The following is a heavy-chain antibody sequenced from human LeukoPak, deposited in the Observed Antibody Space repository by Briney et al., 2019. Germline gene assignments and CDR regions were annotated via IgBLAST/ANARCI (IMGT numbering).Heavy chain of an antibody. CDR3: ARAGSSWYYFDY. D-gene: IGHD6-13*01. V-gene: IGHV3-21*01. Sequence: GGSLRLSCAASGFTFSSYSMNWVRQAPGKGLEWVSSISSSSSYIYYADSVKGRFTISRDNAKNSLYLQMNSLRAEDTAVYFCARAGSSWYYFDYWGQGTLVTVSS. CDR1: GFTFSSYS. CDR2: ISSSSSYI. J-gene: IGHJ4*02.